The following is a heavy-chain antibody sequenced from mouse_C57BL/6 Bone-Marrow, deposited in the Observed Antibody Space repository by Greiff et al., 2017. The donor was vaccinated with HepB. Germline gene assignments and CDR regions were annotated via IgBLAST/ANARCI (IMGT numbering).Heavy chain of an antibody. D-gene: IGHD2-14*01. J-gene: IGHJ3*01. CDR3: ARNRRAY. V-gene: IGHV5-6*01. Sequence: LEWVATISSGGSYTYYPDSVKGRFTISRDNAKNTLYLQMSSLKSEDTAMYYCARNRRAYWGQGTLVTVSA. CDR2: ISSGGSYT.